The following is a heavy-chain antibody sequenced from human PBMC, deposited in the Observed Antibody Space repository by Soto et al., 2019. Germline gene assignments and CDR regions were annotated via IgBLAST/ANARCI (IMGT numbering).Heavy chain of an antibody. CDR3: ARIVILTTASYYFDY. D-gene: IGHD3-10*01. CDR1: GFSLSNARMG. CDR2: IFSNDEK. V-gene: IGHV2-26*01. Sequence: QVTLKESGPVLVKPTETLTLTCTVSGFSLSNARMGVSWIRQPPGKALEWLAHIFSNDEKSYSTSLKSRLTISKDTSKSQVVLTMTNMDPVDTATYYCARIVILTTASYYFDYWGQGTLVTVSS. J-gene: IGHJ4*02.